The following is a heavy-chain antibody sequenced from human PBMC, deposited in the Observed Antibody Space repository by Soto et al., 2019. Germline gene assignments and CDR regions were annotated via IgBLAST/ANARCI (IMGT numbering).Heavy chain of an antibody. CDR3: ARDRGGITRSSKTFGGWFDP. CDR1: GVSIDNFF. V-gene: IGHV4-59*03. J-gene: IGHJ5*02. Sequence: QVQLQESGPGLLRPSETLSLTCTVSGVSIDNFFWSWIRQIPGKGLEWIGYVSQGGTTAYMSEGVTTKFNPPLEKRATITITFPKKQFPPNVTPVTGADKGGLYWARDRGGITRSSKTFGGWFDPWGQGTLVTVSS. CDR2: VSQGGTTAYMSEGVTT. D-gene: IGHD3-16*01.